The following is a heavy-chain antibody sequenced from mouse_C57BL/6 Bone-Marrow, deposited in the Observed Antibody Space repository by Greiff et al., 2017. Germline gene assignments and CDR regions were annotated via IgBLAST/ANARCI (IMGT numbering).Heavy chain of an antibody. CDR2: IDPETGGT. V-gene: IGHV1-15*01. CDR3: TRLCDWYFDV. J-gene: IGHJ1*03. CDR1: GYTFTDYE. Sequence: VQLQQSGAELVRPGASVTLSCKASGYTFTDYEMHWVKQTPVHGLEWIGAIDPETGGTAYNQKFKGKAIPTADKSSSTAYMELRSLTSEDSAVYYCTRLCDWYFDVWGTGTTVTVSS.